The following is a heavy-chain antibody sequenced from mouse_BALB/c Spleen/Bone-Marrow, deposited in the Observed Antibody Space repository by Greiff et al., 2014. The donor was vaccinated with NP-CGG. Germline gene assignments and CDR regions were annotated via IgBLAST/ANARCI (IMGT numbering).Heavy chain of an antibody. D-gene: IGHD2-1*01. CDR3: ARRGGNYVDWYFDV. CDR2: ISNGGGFT. CDR1: GFTFSDYT. V-gene: IGHV5-12-2*01. Sequence: VQLKESGGGLVQPGGSLKLSCAASGFTFSDYTISWVRQTPEKRLEWVAYISNGGGFTYYRDTVKGRFTISRDNGKDTLYLQMSSLNSEDTAMYYCARRGGNYVDWYFDVWGAGTTVTVSS. J-gene: IGHJ1*01.